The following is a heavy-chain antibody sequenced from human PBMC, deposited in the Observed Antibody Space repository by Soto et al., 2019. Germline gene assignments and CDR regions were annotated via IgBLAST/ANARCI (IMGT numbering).Heavy chain of an antibody. J-gene: IGHJ4*02. D-gene: IGHD1-26*01. CDR3: PSDEWELLFDY. CDR2: IWYDGSNK. V-gene: IGHV3-33*01. CDR1: GFTFSSYG. Sequence: GGSLRLSCAASGFTFSSYGMHWVRQAPGKGLEWVAVIWYDGSNKYYADSVKGRFTISRDNSKNTLYLQMNSLRAEDTPVYYCPSDEWELLFDYWGQGTLVTVSS.